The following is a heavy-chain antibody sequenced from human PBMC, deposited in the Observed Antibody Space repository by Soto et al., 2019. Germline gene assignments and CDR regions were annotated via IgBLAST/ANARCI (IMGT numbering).Heavy chain of an antibody. D-gene: IGHD3-9*01. J-gene: IGHJ6*02. CDR1: GYTPTELS. Sequence: ASVKVSCKVSGYTPTELSMHWVRQAPGKGLEWMGGFDPEDGETIYAQKFQGRVTMTEDTSTDTAYMELSSLRSEDTAVYYCATVGDILTGKGGYYYYGMDVWGQVTTVT. CDR3: ATVGDILTGKGGYYYYGMDV. CDR2: FDPEDGET. V-gene: IGHV1-24*01.